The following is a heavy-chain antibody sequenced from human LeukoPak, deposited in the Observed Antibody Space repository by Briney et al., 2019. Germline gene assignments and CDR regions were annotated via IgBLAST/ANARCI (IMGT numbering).Heavy chain of an antibody. V-gene: IGHV4-38-2*02. CDR1: GYSISSGYY. D-gene: IGHD7-27*01. J-gene: IGHJ4*02. Sequence: SETLSLTCTVSGYSISSGYYWGWIRQPPGKGLEWIGSIYHSGSTYYNPSLKSRVTISVDTSKNQFSLKLSSVTAADTAVYYCARGFRGDNFDYWGQGILVTVSS. CDR3: ARGFRGDNFDY. CDR2: IYHSGST.